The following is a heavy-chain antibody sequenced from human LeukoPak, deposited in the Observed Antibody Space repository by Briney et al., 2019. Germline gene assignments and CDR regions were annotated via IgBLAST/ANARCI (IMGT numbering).Heavy chain of an antibody. CDR1: GYTFTSYD. V-gene: IGHV1-8*01. CDR3: VRGITSDY. J-gene: IGHJ4*02. Sequence: GASVTVSCKASGYTFTSYDVSWVRQASGQGLEWVGWMNPNSGNTGYAQNFQGRVTMTRDTSISTAYMELTSLRSEDTTIYYCVRGITSDYWGQGILITVSS. CDR2: MNPNSGNT.